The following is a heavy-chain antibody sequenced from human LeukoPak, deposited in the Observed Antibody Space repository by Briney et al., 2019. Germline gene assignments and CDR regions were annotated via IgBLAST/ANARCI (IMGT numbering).Heavy chain of an antibody. D-gene: IGHD5-18*01. J-gene: IGHJ4*02. Sequence: ASVKVSCKASGYTFTSYDINWVRQATGQGLEWMGWMNPNSGNTGYAQKFQGRVTMTRNTSISTAYMELSSLRSEDTAVYYCAREPVDTAMVYDYWGQGTLVTVSS. CDR2: MNPNSGNT. V-gene: IGHV1-8*01. CDR1: GYTFTSYD. CDR3: AREPVDTAMVYDY.